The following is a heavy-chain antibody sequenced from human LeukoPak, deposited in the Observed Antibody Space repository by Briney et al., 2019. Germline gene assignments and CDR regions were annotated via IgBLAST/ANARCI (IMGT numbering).Heavy chain of an antibody. CDR1: GYSISSGYY. V-gene: IGHV4-38-2*02. J-gene: IGHJ6*03. D-gene: IGHD2-2*01. Sequence: PSETLSLTCTVSGYSISSGYYWGWIRQPPGKGLEWIGEINHSGSTNYNPSLKSRVTISVDTSKNQFSLKLSSVTAADTAVYYCARQRFSRLGYCSSTSCYGAYYYYYYMDVWGKGTTVTISS. CDR3: ARQRFSRLGYCSSTSCYGAYYYYYYMDV. CDR2: INHSGST.